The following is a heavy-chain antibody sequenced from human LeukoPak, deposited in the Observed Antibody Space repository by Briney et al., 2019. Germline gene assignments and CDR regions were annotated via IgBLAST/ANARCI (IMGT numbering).Heavy chain of an antibody. CDR2: INPNSGGT. CDR3: ARDGSMATTQDDY. D-gene: IGHD5-24*01. J-gene: IGHJ4*02. CDR1: GYTFTGYY. V-gene: IGHV1-2*06. Sequence: ASVKVSCXASGYTFTGYYMHWVRQAPGQGLGWMGRINPNSGGTNYAQKFQGRVTMTRDTSISTAYMELSRLRSDDTAVYYCARDGSMATTQDDYWGQGTLVTVSS.